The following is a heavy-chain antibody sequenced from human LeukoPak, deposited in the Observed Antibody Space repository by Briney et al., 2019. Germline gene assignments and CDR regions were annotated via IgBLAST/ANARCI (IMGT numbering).Heavy chain of an antibody. Sequence: GGSLRLSCAASGFTFSAHSMNWVRQAPGKGLEWVSYISSSGSTIYYADSVKGRFTISRDNAKNSLYLQMNSLRAEDTAVYYCARVIEYSSSADIDYWGQGTLVTVSS. CDR2: ISSSGSTI. D-gene: IGHD6-6*01. CDR3: ARVIEYSSSADIDY. V-gene: IGHV3-48*04. J-gene: IGHJ4*02. CDR1: GFTFSAHS.